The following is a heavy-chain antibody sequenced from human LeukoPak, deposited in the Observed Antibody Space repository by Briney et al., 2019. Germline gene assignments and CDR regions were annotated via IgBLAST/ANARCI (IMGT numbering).Heavy chain of an antibody. Sequence: PSETLSLTCSVYGGSISSYYWSWIRQPSGKGLESIGYIYHSGSTNYNPTLKSRVTISVDTSKNKFSLKLSSVTAADTAVYYCARGGSSGIAPDYWGQGTLVTVSS. D-gene: IGHD3-22*01. CDR2: IYHSGST. CDR3: ARGGSSGIAPDY. J-gene: IGHJ4*02. CDR1: GGSISSYY. V-gene: IGHV4-59*01.